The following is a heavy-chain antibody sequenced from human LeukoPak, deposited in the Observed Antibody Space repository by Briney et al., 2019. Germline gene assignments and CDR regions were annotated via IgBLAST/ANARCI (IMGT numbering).Heavy chain of an antibody. V-gene: IGHV3-7*01. D-gene: IGHD2-2*01. CDR3: AKDFEDIVVVPAQDNGGAYYYYMDV. CDR2: IKQDGSEK. CDR1: GFTFSSYW. Sequence: SGGSLRLSCAASGFTFSSYWMSWVRQAPGKGLEWMANIKQDGSEKYYVDSVKGRFTISRDNSKNTLYLQMNSLRAEDTAVYYCAKDFEDIVVVPAQDNGGAYYYYMDVWGKGTTVTVSS. J-gene: IGHJ6*03.